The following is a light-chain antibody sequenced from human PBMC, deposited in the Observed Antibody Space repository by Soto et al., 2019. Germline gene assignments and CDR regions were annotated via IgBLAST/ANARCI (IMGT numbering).Light chain of an antibody. Sequence: QSALTQPASVSGSPGQPITISCTGTSSDVGSYNLVSWYQQHPGKAPKLMIYEVSKRPSGVSNRFSGSKSGNTASLTISGLQAEDEADYYCCSYAGSSTWVFGTGTKVTVL. CDR1: SSDVGSYNL. CDR3: CSYAGSSTWV. CDR2: EVS. J-gene: IGLJ1*01. V-gene: IGLV2-23*02.